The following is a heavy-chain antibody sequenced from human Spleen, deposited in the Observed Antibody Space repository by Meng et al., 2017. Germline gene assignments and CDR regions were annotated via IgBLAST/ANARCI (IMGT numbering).Heavy chain of an antibody. J-gene: IGHJ4*02. CDR1: GFIFSNYG. V-gene: IGHV3-33*01. D-gene: IGHD4-23*01. Sequence: QVRLVESGGGVVQPGRSLRLSCGASGFIFSNYGMQWVRQAPGAGLEWVAVIWYDGSHKYYPDSVKGRFTVSRDQSTDTLSLQMNSLRAEDTAVYYCARDNYGGTLDYWGQGTLVTVSS. CDR2: IWYDGSHK. CDR3: ARDNYGGTLDY.